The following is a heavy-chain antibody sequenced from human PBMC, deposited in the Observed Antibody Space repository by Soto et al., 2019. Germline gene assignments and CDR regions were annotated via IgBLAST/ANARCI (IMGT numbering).Heavy chain of an antibody. Sequence: VGSLRLSCAASGFTFSSYGMHWVRQAPGKGLEWVAVIWYDGSNKYYADSVKGRFTISRDNSKNTLYLQMNSLRAEDTAVYYCARDRDFWSGHDVWGQGTPVTVYS. D-gene: IGHD3-3*01. J-gene: IGHJ6*02. V-gene: IGHV3-33*01. CDR3: ARDRDFWSGHDV. CDR2: IWYDGSNK. CDR1: GFTFSSYG.